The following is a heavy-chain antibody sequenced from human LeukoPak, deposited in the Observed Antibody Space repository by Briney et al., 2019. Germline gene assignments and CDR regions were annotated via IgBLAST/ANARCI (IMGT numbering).Heavy chain of an antibody. CDR3: ARGSRGSTSERHLGYYYYYYMDV. CDR1: GGSISSYY. D-gene: IGHD2-2*01. CDR2: IYYSGST. V-gene: IGHV4-59*01. J-gene: IGHJ6*03. Sequence: SETLSLTCTVSGGSISSYYWSWIRQPPGKGLEWIGYIYYSGSTNYNPSLKSRVTISVDTSKNQFSLKLSSVTAADTAVYYCARGSRGSTSERHLGYYYYYYMDVWGKGTTVTVSS.